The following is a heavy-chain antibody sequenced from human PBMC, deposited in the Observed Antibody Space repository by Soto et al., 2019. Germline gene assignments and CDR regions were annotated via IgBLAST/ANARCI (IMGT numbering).Heavy chain of an antibody. D-gene: IGHD2-8*01. Sequence: GASVKVSCKASGFTFTSSAFQWVRQARGQRLEWIGWIPVGSGYTNYAQRFQDRVTLTRDMSTAATYMELSRLTSEDTAIYYCAADATAWQQMVPSDYWGQGTLVTVSS. CDR1: GFTFTSSA. V-gene: IGHV1-58*01. CDR3: AADATAWQQMVPSDY. J-gene: IGHJ4*02. CDR2: IPVGSGYT.